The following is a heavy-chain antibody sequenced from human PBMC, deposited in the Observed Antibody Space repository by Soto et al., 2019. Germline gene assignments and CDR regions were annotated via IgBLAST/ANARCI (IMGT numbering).Heavy chain of an antibody. CDR2: IWSDGSKD. D-gene: IGHD2-2*01. J-gene: IGHJ5*02. Sequence: QVQLVESGGGVVQPGRSLRLSCAASGFIFRNYGIRWVRQAPGKGLEWVAVIWSDGSKDYYVDSLKGRATISRDDSRNTVYLEMNSLRDEDTAVYYCARDMDTSSHYDWLDPWGQGTLVTVSS. V-gene: IGHV3-33*08. CDR3: ARDMDTSSHYDWLDP. CDR1: GFIFRNYG.